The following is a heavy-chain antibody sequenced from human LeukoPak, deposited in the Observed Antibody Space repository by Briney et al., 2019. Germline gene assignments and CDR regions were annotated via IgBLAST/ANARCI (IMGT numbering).Heavy chain of an antibody. CDR1: GFSFSSDG. V-gene: IGHV3-30*18. CDR3: AKDRSTTWSLDY. J-gene: IGHJ4*02. D-gene: IGHD6-13*01. CDR2: ISNDGNRK. Sequence: GGSLRLSCAASGFSFSSDGMHWVRQAPGKGLEWVAFISNDGNRKYYADSVKGRFTISRDKSENTLYAQMNSLRAEDTAVYYCAKDRSTTWSLDYWGQGTLVTVSS.